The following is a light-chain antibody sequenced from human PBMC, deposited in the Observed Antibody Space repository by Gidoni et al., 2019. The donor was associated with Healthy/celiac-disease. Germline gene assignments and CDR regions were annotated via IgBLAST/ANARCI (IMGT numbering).Light chain of an antibody. J-gene: IGKJ2*01. Sequence: EIVMTPSPATLSVSPGERATLSCRASQSVSSNLAWYQQKPGQAPRLLIYWASTRATGIPTRFSGSGAGTEVTLTLSSLQAEDFAVYYCQQYNNWYTFGQGTKLEIK. CDR2: WAS. V-gene: IGKV3-15*01. CDR3: QQYNNWYT. CDR1: QSVSSN.